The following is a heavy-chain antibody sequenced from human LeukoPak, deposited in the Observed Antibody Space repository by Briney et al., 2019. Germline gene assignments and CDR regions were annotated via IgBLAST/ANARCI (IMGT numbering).Heavy chain of an antibody. Sequence: SETLSLTCTVSGGSISSYYWSWIRQPPGKGLEWIGYIYYSGSTNYNPSLKSRVTISVDTSKNQFSLKLSSVTAADTAVYYCARFHYYDSSGFDYWGQGTLGTVSS. J-gene: IGHJ4*02. CDR2: IYYSGST. CDR3: ARFHYYDSSGFDY. D-gene: IGHD3-22*01. V-gene: IGHV4-59*01. CDR1: GGSISSYY.